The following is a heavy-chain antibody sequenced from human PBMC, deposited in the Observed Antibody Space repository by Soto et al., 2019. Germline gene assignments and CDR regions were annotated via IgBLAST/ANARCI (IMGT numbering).Heavy chain of an antibody. D-gene: IGHD2-15*01. Sequence: VQLVESGGGVVQPGRSLRLSCAASGFTFSSYGMHWVRQAPGKGLEWVAVISYDGSNKYYADSVKGRFTISRDNSKNTLYLQMNSLRAEDTAVYYCAKDSLGYCSGGSCYRYWGQGTLVTVSS. V-gene: IGHV3-30*18. CDR3: AKDSLGYCSGGSCYRY. CDR2: ISYDGSNK. CDR1: GFTFSSYG. J-gene: IGHJ4*02.